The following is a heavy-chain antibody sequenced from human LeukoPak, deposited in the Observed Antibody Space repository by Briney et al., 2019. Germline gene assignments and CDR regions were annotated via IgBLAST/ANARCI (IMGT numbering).Heavy chain of an antibody. D-gene: IGHD1-26*01. J-gene: IGHJ4*02. CDR3: ARDVGATDGSDY. CDR1: GYTFTGYY. Sequence: GASVKVSSEASGYTFTGYYMHRVRQAPGQGLEWMGWINPNSGGTNYAQKFQGRVTMTRDTSISTAYMELSRLRSDDTAVYYCARDVGATDGSDYWGQGTLVTVSS. V-gene: IGHV1-2*02. CDR2: INPNSGGT.